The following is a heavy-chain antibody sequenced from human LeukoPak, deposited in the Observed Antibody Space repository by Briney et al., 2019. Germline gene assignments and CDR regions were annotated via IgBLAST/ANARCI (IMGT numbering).Heavy chain of an antibody. CDR1: GGSISSHY. J-gene: IGHJ5*02. V-gene: IGHV4-59*11. D-gene: IGHD2/OR15-2a*01. CDR2: IYYSAST. CDR3: ARSYYGMTTP. Sequence: SETLSLNCPVSGGSISSHYWSWIRQPPGKGLQWIGYIYYSASTNYNPSLTSRVTISVDTSKNQFPLKLSAVTAADTAVYYCARSYYGMTTPWGQGTLVTVSS.